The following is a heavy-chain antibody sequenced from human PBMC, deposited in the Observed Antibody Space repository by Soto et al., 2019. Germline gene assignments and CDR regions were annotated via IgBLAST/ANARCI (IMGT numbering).Heavy chain of an antibody. Sequence: PSETLSLTCAVYGGSFSGYYWSWIRQPPGKGLEWIGEINHSGSTNYNPSLKSRVTISVDTSKNQFSLKLSSVTAADTAVYYCARGREAGGLVVPAANYVFWGQGTLVTVSS. D-gene: IGHD2-2*01. CDR2: INHSGST. J-gene: IGHJ4*02. V-gene: IGHV4-34*01. CDR3: ARGREAGGLVVPAANYVF. CDR1: GGSFSGYY.